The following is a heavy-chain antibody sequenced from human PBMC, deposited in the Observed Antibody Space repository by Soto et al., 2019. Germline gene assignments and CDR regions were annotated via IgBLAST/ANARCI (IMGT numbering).Heavy chain of an antibody. V-gene: IGHV3-23*01. Sequence: GGSLRLSCAASGFTFSSYAMSWVRQAPGKGLEWVSAISGSGGSTYYADSVKGRFTISRDNSKNTLYLQMNSLRAEDTAVYYCATQTDIVLVPAAIMYYYYGMDVWGQGTTVTVSS. CDR1: GFTFSSYA. CDR3: ATQTDIVLVPAAIMYYYYGMDV. D-gene: IGHD2-2*02. J-gene: IGHJ6*02. CDR2: ISGSGGST.